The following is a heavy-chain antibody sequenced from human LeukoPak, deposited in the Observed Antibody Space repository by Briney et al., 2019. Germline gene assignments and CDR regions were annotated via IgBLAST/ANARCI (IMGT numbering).Heavy chain of an antibody. V-gene: IGHV1-2*02. CDR2: INPNSGGT. D-gene: IGHD2-8*02. J-gene: IGHJ4*02. CDR1: GYTFTGYY. Sequence: GASVKVSCKASGYTFTGYYIQWVRQAAGQGLEWMGWINPNSGGTSYAQKFQGRVTMTRDTSITTAYMELSSLRFDDTAVYYCARVFYCSGGICYLNYWGQGTLVTVSS. CDR3: ARVFYCSGGICYLNY.